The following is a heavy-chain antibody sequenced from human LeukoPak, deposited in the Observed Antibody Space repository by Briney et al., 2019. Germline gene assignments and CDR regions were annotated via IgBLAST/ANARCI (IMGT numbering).Heavy chain of an antibody. CDR3: ARGKHCGGDCYYPTDPGEFDY. D-gene: IGHD2-21*02. CDR1: GGSISSGGYC. CDR2: IYYSGGT. Sequence: PSETLSLTCTVSGGSISSGGYCWSCVRQHPGKGLEWIGYIYYSGGTFYNPSLKSRLTISVDKTKNQFSLRLSSVTATDTAMYFCARGKHCGGDCYYPTDPGEFDYWGQGTLVTVSS. J-gene: IGHJ4*02. V-gene: IGHV4-31*03.